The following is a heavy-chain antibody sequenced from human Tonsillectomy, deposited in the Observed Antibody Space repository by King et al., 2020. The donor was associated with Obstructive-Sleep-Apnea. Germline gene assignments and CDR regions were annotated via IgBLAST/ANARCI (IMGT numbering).Heavy chain of an antibody. CDR2: IWYDGSNK. CDR1: GFTFSSYG. CDR3: AKVDTAMAHGFYYYYYGMDV. V-gene: IGHV3-33*06. Sequence: VQLVESGGGVVQPGRSLRLSCAASGFTFSSYGMHWVRQAPGKGLEWVAVIWYDGSNKYYADSVKGRFTISRDNSKNTLYLQMNSLRAEDTAVYYCAKVDTAMAHGFYYYYYGMDVWGQGTTVTVSS. D-gene: IGHD5-18*01. J-gene: IGHJ6*02.